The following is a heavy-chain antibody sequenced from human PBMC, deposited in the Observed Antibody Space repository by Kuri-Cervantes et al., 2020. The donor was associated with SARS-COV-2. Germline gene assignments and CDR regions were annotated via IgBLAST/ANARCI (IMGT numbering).Heavy chain of an antibody. CDR2: IYWDDDK. CDR1: GFSLSTSGVG. Sequence: SGPTLVKPTQTLTLTCTFSGFSLSTSGVGVGWIRQPPGKALEWLALIYWDDDKRYSPSLKSRLTITKDTSKNLVFLTLTNMDPVDTATYYCVHLKAYHNGYGGTYFFSAADVWGQGTTVTVSS. J-gene: IGHJ6*02. CDR3: VHLKAYHNGYGGTYFFSAADV. V-gene: IGHV2-5*02. D-gene: IGHD5-12*01.